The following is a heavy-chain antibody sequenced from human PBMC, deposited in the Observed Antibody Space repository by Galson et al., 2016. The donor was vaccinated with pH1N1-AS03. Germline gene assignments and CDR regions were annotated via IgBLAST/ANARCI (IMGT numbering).Heavy chain of an antibody. Sequence: SLRLSCAASGFTFRNYAMSWVRQAPGKGLEWVSGISVRGGITFYADSVKGRFTISRDNSKNTLYLQMNSLRAEDTAVYYCAKGSSGWAHDAFDIWGQGTKVTVSS. V-gene: IGHV3-23*01. CDR3: AKGSSGWAHDAFDI. CDR2: ISVRGGIT. D-gene: IGHD6-19*01. J-gene: IGHJ3*02. CDR1: GFTFRNYA.